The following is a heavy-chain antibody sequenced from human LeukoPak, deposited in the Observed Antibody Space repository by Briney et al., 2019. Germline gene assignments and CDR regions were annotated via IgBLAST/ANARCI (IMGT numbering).Heavy chain of an antibody. CDR1: GFSFSSYA. V-gene: IGHV3-23*01. D-gene: IGHD3-3*01. J-gene: IGHJ4*02. CDR2: INNNGGST. CDR3: AKGDLITIFY. Sequence: GGSLRLSCAASGFSFSSYAMSWVRQAPGKGLEWVSAINNNGGSTYYADSVKGRFTISRDNSKNTLYLQMNSLRAKDTAVYYCAKGDLITIFYWGQGTLVTVSS.